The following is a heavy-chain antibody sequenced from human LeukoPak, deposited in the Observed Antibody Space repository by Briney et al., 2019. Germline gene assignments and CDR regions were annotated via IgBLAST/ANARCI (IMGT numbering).Heavy chain of an antibody. V-gene: IGHV4-59*12. CDR3: ASLYYGGDTLYFDY. D-gene: IGHD4-23*01. J-gene: IGHJ4*02. CDR1: GGSISSYY. Sequence: SETLSFTCTVSGGSISSYYWSWIRQPPGKGLEWIGYIYYSGSTNYNPSLKSRVTISVDTSKNQFSLKLSSVTAADTAVYYCASLYYGGDTLYFDYWGQGTLVTVSS. CDR2: IYYSGST.